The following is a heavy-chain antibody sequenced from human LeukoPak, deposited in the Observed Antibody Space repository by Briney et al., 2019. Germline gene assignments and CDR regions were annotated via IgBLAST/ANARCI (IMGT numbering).Heavy chain of an antibody. J-gene: IGHJ4*02. CDR3: ASNHHPRGRPYFDY. V-gene: IGHV1-69*13. D-gene: IGHD1-14*01. Sequence: SVKVSCKASGGTFSSYAISWVRQAPGQGLEWMGGIIPIFGTANYAQKFQGRVTITADESTSTAYMELSSLRSEDTAVYYCASNHHPRGRPYFDYWGQGTLVTVSS. CDR2: IIPIFGTA. CDR1: GGTFSSYA.